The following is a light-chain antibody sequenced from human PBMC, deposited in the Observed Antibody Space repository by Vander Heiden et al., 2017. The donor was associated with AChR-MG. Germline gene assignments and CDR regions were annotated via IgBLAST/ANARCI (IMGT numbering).Light chain of an antibody. CDR2: GDN. Sequence: QSVLTQPPSVSGAPGQRVTISCTGSSSNIGAGSDVHWYQQLPGTAPKVFIFGDNDRPSGVPDRFSGSKSGTSASLAITGLQAEDEADYYCQSYDGRLSAWVFGGGTKLTVL. V-gene: IGLV1-40*01. J-gene: IGLJ3*02. CDR3: QSYDGRLSAWV. CDR1: SSNIGAGSD.